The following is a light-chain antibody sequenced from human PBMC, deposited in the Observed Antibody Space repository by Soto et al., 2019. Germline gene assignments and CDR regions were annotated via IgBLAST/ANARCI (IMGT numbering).Light chain of an antibody. CDR1: QGVGSN. Sequence: EVVMTQSPATLSVSPGERATLSCRASQGVGSNLAWYQQKPGQAPRLLIYGASRRATGIPDRFSGSGSGTEFTLTISRLEPEDFAVYYCQQYSSSPLTFGGGTKVDI. CDR2: GAS. J-gene: IGKJ4*01. V-gene: IGKV3-20*01. CDR3: QQYSSSPLT.